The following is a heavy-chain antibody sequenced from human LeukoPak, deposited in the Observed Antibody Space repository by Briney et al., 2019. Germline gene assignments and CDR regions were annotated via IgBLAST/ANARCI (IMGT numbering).Heavy chain of an antibody. CDR3: ASSPGYDLWSGYYAPVYYYMDV. Sequence: ASVKVSCKASGYTFTGYYMHWVLQAPGQGLEWMGWINPNSGGTNYAQKFQGRVTMTRDTSISTAYMELSRLRSDDTAVYYCASSPGYDLWSGYYAPVYYYMDVWGKGTTVTVSS. J-gene: IGHJ6*03. CDR1: GYTFTGYY. D-gene: IGHD3-3*01. CDR2: INPNSGGT. V-gene: IGHV1-2*02.